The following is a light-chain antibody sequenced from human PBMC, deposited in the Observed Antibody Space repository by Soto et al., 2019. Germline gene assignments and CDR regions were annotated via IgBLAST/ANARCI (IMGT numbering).Light chain of an antibody. V-gene: IGLV1-44*01. CDR2: SNN. J-gene: IGLJ3*02. Sequence: QSVLTQPPSASGTPGQRVTISCSGGTSKIGSNTINWYQHLPGMAPKLLIYSNNQRPSGVPDRFSGSKSGTSASLAISRLQPEDEAEFYCRAWDDTLNGWVFGGGTQLTVL. CDR1: TSKIGSNT. CDR3: RAWDDTLNGWV.